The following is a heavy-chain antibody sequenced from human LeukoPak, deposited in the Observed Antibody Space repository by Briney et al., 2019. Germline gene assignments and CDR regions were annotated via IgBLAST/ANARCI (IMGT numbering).Heavy chain of an antibody. CDR2: ISWNSGTI. CDR3: AKDMVGSSGWDY. V-gene: IGHV3-9*01. CDR1: GFTFSNYG. Sequence: GGSLRLSCAASGFTFSNYGMHWVRQAPGKGLEWVSGISWNSGTIGYADSVKGRFTISRDNAKNSLYLQMNSLRAEDTALNYCAKDMVGSSGWDYWGQGTLVTVSS. J-gene: IGHJ4*02. D-gene: IGHD6-19*01.